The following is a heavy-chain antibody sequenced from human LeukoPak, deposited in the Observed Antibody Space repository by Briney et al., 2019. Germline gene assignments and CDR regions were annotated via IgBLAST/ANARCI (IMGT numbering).Heavy chain of an antibody. V-gene: IGHV1-2*02. CDR2: INPNSGGT. J-gene: IGHJ6*02. D-gene: IGHD6-13*01. Sequence: VASVKVSCKASGYTFTGYYMHWVRQAPGQGLEWMGWINPNSGGTNYAQKFQGRVTMTRDTSTSTVYMELSSLRSEDTAVYYCAREEIAAAGRRGMDVWGQGTTVTVSS. CDR1: GYTFTGYY. CDR3: AREEIAAAGRRGMDV.